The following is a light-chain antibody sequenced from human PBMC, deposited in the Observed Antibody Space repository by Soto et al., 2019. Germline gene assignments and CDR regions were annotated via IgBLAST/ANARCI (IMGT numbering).Light chain of an antibody. CDR3: QQYGSSPGT. CDR1: QSVSSSY. CDR2: GAS. J-gene: IGKJ1*01. V-gene: IGKV3-20*01. Sequence: IVLTKSRGTLSLSPGERAALSCRASQSVSSSYLAWYQQKPGQAPRLLIYGASSRATGIPDRFSGSGSGTDFTLTISRLEPEDFAVYYCQQYGSSPGTFGQGTKV.